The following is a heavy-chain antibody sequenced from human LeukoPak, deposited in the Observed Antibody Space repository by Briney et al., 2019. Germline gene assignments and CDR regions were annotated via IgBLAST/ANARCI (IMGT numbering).Heavy chain of an antibody. D-gene: IGHD2-15*01. CDR3: ARRGLEVAATAGGFDY. J-gene: IGHJ4*02. V-gene: IGHV4-39*01. Sequence: PSETLSLTCTVSGGSISSSSYYWGWIRQPPGKGLERIGSIYYSGSTYHNPSLKSRVTISVDTSKNQFSLKLSSVTAADTAVYYCARRGLEVAATAGGFDYWGQGTLVTVSS. CDR2: IYYSGST. CDR1: GGSISSSSYY.